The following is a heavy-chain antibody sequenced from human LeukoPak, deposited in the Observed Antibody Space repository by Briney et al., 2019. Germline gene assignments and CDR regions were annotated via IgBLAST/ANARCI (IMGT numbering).Heavy chain of an antibody. J-gene: IGHJ4*02. V-gene: IGHV4-4*07. CDR3: ARYYYDSSGYYPDY. CDR2: IYTSGST. D-gene: IGHD3-22*01. CDR1: GGSISSYY. Sequence: SETLSLTCTVSGGSISSYYWSLIRQPAGKGLEWIGRIYTSGSTNYNPSLKSRATMSVDTSKNQFSLKLSSVTAADTAVYYCARYYYDSSGYYPDYWGQGTLVTVSS.